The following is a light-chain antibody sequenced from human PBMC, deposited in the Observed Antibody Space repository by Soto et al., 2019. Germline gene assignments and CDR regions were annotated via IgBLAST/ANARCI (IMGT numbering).Light chain of an antibody. Sequence: EIVMTQSPATLPVSAGARATLSCRASQSVSSNLAWYQQKPGQAPRPLIYGASTRATGIPARFSGSGSVTEFTLTISSLQSEDFAVYYCQQYNNWPRTFGQGIRLEIK. CDR1: QSVSSN. CDR3: QQYNNWPRT. J-gene: IGKJ5*01. CDR2: GAS. V-gene: IGKV3-15*01.